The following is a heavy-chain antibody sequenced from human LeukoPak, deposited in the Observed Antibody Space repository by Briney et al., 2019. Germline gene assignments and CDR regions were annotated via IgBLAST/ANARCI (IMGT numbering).Heavy chain of an antibody. CDR3: ARDPFYYDSSGYQRWDAFDI. Sequence: SQTLSLTCTVSGGSISSGGYYWSWIRQHPGKGLEWIGYIYYSGSTYYNPSLKSRVTISVDTSKNQFSLKLSSVTAADTAVYYCARDPFYYDSSGYQRWDAFDIWGQGTMVTVSS. V-gene: IGHV4-31*03. D-gene: IGHD3-22*01. J-gene: IGHJ3*02. CDR1: GGSISSGGYY. CDR2: IYYSGST.